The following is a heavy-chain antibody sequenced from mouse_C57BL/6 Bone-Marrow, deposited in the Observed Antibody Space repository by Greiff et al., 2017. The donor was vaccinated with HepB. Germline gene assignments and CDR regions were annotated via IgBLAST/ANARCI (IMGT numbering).Heavy chain of an antibody. CDR3: ARYSNPPYWYFDV. D-gene: IGHD2-5*01. CDR2: IAPNSGGT. CDR1: GYTFTSYW. V-gene: IGHV1-72*01. Sequence: VQLQQPGAELVKPGASVKLSCKASGYTFTSYWMHWVKQRPGRGLEWIGRIAPNSGGTKYNEKFKSKATLTVDKPSSTAYMQLSSLTSEDSAVYYCARYSNPPYWYFDVWGTGTTVTVSS. J-gene: IGHJ1*03.